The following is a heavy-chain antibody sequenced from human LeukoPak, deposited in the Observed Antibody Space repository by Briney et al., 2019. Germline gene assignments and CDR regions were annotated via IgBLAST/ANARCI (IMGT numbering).Heavy chain of an antibody. J-gene: IGHJ3*02. V-gene: IGHV4-31*03. Sequence: SQTLSHTCTVSGDSIFSASYYWGWLRQPPGKSLEWIGFIYYSGNTYYSSSLRSRISISIDTSNNQFSLSLSSVTVADTAVYYCAREGTAHAFDIWGRGTMVTVSS. CDR1: GDSIFSASYY. CDR2: IYYSGNT. D-gene: IGHD3-10*01. CDR3: AREGTAHAFDI.